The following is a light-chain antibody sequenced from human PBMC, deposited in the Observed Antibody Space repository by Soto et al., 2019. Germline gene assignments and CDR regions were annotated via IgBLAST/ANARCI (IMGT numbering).Light chain of an antibody. CDR1: SGHSSYA. Sequence: QLVLTQSPSASASLGASVKLTCTLSSGHSSYAIAWHQQQPEKGPRYLMKLNSDGSHSKGDGIPDRFSGSSSGAERYLTISSLPSEDEADYYCQTWGTDIVVFGGGTQLTVL. CDR2: LNSDGSH. CDR3: QTWGTDIVV. J-gene: IGLJ2*01. V-gene: IGLV4-69*01.